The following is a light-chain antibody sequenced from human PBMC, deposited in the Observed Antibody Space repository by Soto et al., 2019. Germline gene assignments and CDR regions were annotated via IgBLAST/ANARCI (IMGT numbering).Light chain of an antibody. CDR2: GAS. V-gene: IGKV3-15*01. CDR1: ESFSSN. J-gene: IGKJ5*01. Sequence: EALMTQSLATVSVSRAAIPTRACRGSESFSSNLAWYQQRPGQAPRLVIYGASTRATGIPARFSGGGSGTEFTLTISSLQSEDFAVYYCQQHNSWPPIKFGQGTRLEIK. CDR3: QQHNSWPPIK.